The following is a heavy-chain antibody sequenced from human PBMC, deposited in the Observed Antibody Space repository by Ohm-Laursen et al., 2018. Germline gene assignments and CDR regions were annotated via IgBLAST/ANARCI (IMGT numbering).Heavy chain of an antibody. D-gene: IGHD1-26*01. Sequence: SLRLSCSASGFTFDDHYMDWVRQAPGKGLEWVGRARNKANSYTTEYAASVKGRFTVSRDDSKNSLYLLMNNLKSEDTAVYYCARGPSGSYYAYYYGMDVWGQGTTVTVSS. CDR2: ARNKANSYTT. J-gene: IGHJ6*02. CDR1: GFTFDDHY. CDR3: ARGPSGSYYAYYYGMDV. V-gene: IGHV3-72*01.